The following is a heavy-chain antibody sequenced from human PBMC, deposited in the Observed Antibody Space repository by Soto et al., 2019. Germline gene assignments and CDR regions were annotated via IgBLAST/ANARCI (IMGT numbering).Heavy chain of an antibody. CDR3: ARGVRRPLAVADHSGPAFYYYGMDV. CDR1: GGSISSYY. V-gene: IGHV4-4*07. CDR2: IYTSGST. J-gene: IGHJ6*02. D-gene: IGHD6-19*01. Sequence: LSLTCTVSGGSISSYYWSWIRQPAGKGLEWIGRIYTSGSTNYNPSLKSRVTMSVDTSKNQFSLKLSSVTAADTAVYYCARGVRRPLAVADHSGPAFYYYGMDVWGQGTTVTVSS.